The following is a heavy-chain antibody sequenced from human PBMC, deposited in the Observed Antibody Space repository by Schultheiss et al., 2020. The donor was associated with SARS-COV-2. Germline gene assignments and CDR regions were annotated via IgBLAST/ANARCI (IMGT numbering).Heavy chain of an antibody. CDR1: GGSISSYY. D-gene: IGHD1-26*01. Sequence: SETLSLTCTVSGGSISSYYWSWIRQPPGKGLEWIGYIYYSGSTNYNPSLKSRVTISVDTSKNQFSLKLSSVTAADTAVYYCARGNSGSYYHWWGQGTLVTVSS. CDR2: IYYSGST. J-gene: IGHJ4*02. V-gene: IGHV4-59*12. CDR3: ARGNSGSYYHW.